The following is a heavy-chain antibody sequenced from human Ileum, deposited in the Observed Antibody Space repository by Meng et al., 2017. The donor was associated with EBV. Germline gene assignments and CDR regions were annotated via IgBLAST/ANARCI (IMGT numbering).Heavy chain of an antibody. D-gene: IGHD6-19*01. J-gene: IGHJ4*02. CDR2: IYHSGST. CDR3: ARVGQWLPIDY. Sequence: QVQQAGSGQGVVKLSGTLSLTCAVGGGSSSSSNRWSWVRQPPGKGLEWIGEIYHSGSTNYNPFLKSRVTISVDKSKNQFSLNLSSVTAADTAVYYCARVGQWLPIDYWGQGTLVTVSS. CDR1: GGSSSSSNR. V-gene: IGHV4-4*02.